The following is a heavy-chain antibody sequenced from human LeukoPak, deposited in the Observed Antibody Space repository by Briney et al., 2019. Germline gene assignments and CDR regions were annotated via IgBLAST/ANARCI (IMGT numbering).Heavy chain of an antibody. CDR1: GGSISSSSYY. D-gene: IGHD2-8*01. Sequence: RASETLSLTCTVSGGSISSSSYYWGWIRQPPGEGLEWIGSIYYSGSTYYNPSLKSRVTISVDTSKNQFSLKLSSVTAADTAVYYCARTTNTASFDPWGQGTLVTVSS. CDR3: ARTTNTASFDP. V-gene: IGHV4-39*07. J-gene: IGHJ5*02. CDR2: IYYSGST.